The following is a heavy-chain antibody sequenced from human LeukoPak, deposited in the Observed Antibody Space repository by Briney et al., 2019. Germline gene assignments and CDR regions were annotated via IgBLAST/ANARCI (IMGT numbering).Heavy chain of an antibody. CDR3: ARVAPNWNDYYYYMDV. Sequence: SETLSLTCTVSGGSISSSSYYWGWIRQPPGKGLEWIGSIYYSGSTYYNPSLKSRVTISVGTSKNQFSLKLSSVTAADTAVYYCARVAPNWNDYYYYMDVWGKGTTVTISS. V-gene: IGHV4-39*07. D-gene: IGHD1-1*01. J-gene: IGHJ6*03. CDR2: IYYSGST. CDR1: GGSISSSSYY.